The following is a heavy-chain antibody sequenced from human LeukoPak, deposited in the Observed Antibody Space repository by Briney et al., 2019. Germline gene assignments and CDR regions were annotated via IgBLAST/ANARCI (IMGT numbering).Heavy chain of an antibody. Sequence: PSETLSLTCTVSGGSVSSYYWSWIRQPPGEGLEWIGYIYYSGSTNYNPSLKSRVTISEDTSKSQFSLKLTSVTAADTAVYFCATLVSTRYYFDYWGQGTLVTVSS. CDR3: ATLVSTRYYFDY. CDR1: GGSVSSYY. V-gene: IGHV4-59*08. J-gene: IGHJ4*02. D-gene: IGHD5/OR15-5a*01. CDR2: IYYSGST.